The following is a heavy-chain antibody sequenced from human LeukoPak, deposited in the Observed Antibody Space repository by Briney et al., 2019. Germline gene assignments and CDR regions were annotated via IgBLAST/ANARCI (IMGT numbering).Heavy chain of an antibody. V-gene: IGHV3-33*01. CDR2: IWYDGSNK. CDR1: GFTFSSYG. Sequence: GRSLRLSCAASGFTFSSYGMHWVRQAPGKGLEWVGVIWYDGSNKYYADSVKGRFTISRDNSKNTLSLQMNSLRAEDTAVYYCVREQYGDDDAFDIWGQGTMVTVPS. D-gene: IGHD4-17*01. J-gene: IGHJ3*02. CDR3: VREQYGDDDAFDI.